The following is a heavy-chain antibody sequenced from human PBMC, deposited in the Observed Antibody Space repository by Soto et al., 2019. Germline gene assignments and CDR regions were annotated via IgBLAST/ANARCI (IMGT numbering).Heavy chain of an antibody. D-gene: IGHD6-13*01. CDR3: ARAGSWDLYYSSGMDV. CDR1: GYTFTSYD. CDR2: MNPNSGNT. Sequence: ASVKVSCKASGYTFTSYDINWVRQATGQGLEWMGWMNPNSGNTGYAQKFQGRVTMTRNTSISTAYMELSSLRSEDTAVYYCARAGSWDLYYSSGMDVWGQGTTVTVSS. V-gene: IGHV1-8*01. J-gene: IGHJ6*02.